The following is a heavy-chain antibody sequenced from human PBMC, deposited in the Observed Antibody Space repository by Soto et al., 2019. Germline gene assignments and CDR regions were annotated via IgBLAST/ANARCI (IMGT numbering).Heavy chain of an antibody. CDR1: GFAVSSNY. CDR3: ARASKGSGYSPHAFDI. V-gene: IGHV3-53*01. CDR2: IYTVGTT. J-gene: IGHJ3*02. D-gene: IGHD3-22*01. Sequence: EVQLVESGGGLIQPGGSLRLSCAASGFAVSSNYMSWVRQAPGKGLEWVSLIYTVGTTYYAGSVKGRFTISRDNSKNTLYLQMNSLRAEDTAVYYCARASKGSGYSPHAFDIWGQGTMVTVSS.